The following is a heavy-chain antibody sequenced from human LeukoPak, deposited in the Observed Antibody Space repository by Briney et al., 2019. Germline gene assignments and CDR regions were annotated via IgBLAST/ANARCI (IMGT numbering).Heavy chain of an antibody. J-gene: IGHJ4*02. CDR1: GGSISSYY. Sequence: PSETLSLTCTVSGGSISSYYWSWIRQPPGKGLEWIGYIYYSGSTKYNPSLKSRGTISVDTSKNQFSLKLRSVTAADAAVYYCARESRDVETEGFDYWGQGTLVTVSS. CDR2: IYYSGST. V-gene: IGHV4-59*01. CDR3: ARESRDVETEGFDY. D-gene: IGHD5-24*01.